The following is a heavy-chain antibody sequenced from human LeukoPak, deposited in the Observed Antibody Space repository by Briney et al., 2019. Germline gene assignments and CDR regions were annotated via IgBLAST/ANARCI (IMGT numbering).Heavy chain of an antibody. CDR3: ARQSLSYYYGSGSSRHYYYYYMDV. J-gene: IGHJ6*03. Sequence: GESLKISCKGSGYSFTSYRIGWVRQMPGKGLEWMGIIYPGDSDTRYSPSFQGQVTISADKSISTAYLQWSSLKASDTAMYYCARQSLSYYYGSGSSRHYYYYYMDVWGKGTTVTVSS. V-gene: IGHV5-51*01. CDR1: GYSFTSYR. CDR2: IYPGDSDT. D-gene: IGHD3-10*01.